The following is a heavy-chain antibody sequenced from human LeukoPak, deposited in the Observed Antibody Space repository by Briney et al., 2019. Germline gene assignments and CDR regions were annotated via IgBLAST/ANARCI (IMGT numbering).Heavy chain of an antibody. CDR2: IYTSGST. Sequence: PSETLSLTCTVSGGSISSYYWSWIRQPAGKGLEWIGRIYTSGSTNYNPSLKSRVTMSVDTSKNQFSLKLSSVTAADTAVYYCARESGWGLPHAFDFWGQGTMVTVSS. D-gene: IGHD3-3*01. V-gene: IGHV4-4*07. CDR3: ARESGWGLPHAFDF. CDR1: GGSISSYY. J-gene: IGHJ3*01.